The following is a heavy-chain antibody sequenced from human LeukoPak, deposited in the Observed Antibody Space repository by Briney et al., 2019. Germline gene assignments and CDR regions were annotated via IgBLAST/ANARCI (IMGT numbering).Heavy chain of an antibody. V-gene: IGHV3-30*02. CDR3: AKDGGNYDFDY. D-gene: IGHD1-26*01. J-gene: IGHJ4*02. Sequence: GGSLRLSCAASGITFSSYGMHWVRQAPGKGLEWVAFIQFDGSYKYYADSVKGRFSISRDNSKNTLYLQMNSLRAEDTAVYYCAKDGGNYDFDYWGRGTLVTVSS. CDR2: IQFDGSYK. CDR1: GITFSSYG.